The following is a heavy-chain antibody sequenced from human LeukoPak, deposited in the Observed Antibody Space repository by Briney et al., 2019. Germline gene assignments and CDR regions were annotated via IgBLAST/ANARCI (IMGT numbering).Heavy chain of an antibody. CDR2: ISAYNGNT. CDR1: GYTFTSYG. J-gene: IGHJ4*02. CDR3: ARDGGGVDYYGSGSYTI. D-gene: IGHD3-10*01. Sequence: ASVKVSCKASGYTFTSYGISWVRQAPGQGLEWMGWISAYNGNTNYAQKLQGRVTMTTGTSTSTAYMELRSLRSDDTAVYYCARDGGGVDYYGSGSYTIWGQGTLVSVSS. V-gene: IGHV1-18*01.